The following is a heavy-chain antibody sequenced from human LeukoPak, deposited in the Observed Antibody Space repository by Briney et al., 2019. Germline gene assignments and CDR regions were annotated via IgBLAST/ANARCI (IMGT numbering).Heavy chain of an antibody. CDR1: GYTFRGYD. CDR3: ALALYYYNSSGYYPFDY. D-gene: IGHD3-22*01. J-gene: IGHJ4*02. V-gene: IGHV1-8*01. Sequence: ASVKVSCKASGYTFRGYDINWVRQTTGQGLEWRGWMNPNSGNTGYAQKFQGRVTMTRSNSISTAYMELSSLRSEDTAVYYCALALYYYNSSGYYPFDYWGQGTVVTVSS. CDR2: MNPNSGNT.